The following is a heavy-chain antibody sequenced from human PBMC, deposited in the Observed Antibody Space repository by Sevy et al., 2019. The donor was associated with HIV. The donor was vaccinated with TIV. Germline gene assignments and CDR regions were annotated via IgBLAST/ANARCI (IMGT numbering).Heavy chain of an antibody. CDR1: GYAFSSNG. V-gene: IGHV1-18*04. CDR2: ISGYNGNT. J-gene: IGHJ3*02. Sequence: ASVKVSCKASGYAFSSNGISWVRQAPGQGREWMGWISGYNGNTNYTEKFQGRVTMTTDTSTTTAYMELRSPRSDDSAVYYCARASRNDYADPTDAFDIWGQGTMVTVSS. CDR3: ARASRNDYADPTDAFDI. D-gene: IGHD4-17*01.